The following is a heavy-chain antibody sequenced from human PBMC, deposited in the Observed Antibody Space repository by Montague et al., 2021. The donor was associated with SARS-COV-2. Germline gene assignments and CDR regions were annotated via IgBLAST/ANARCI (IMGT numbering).Heavy chain of an antibody. J-gene: IGHJ6*02. D-gene: IGHD2-8*01. CDR2: INQDGGEK. CDR3: ATFKYCTTSTCAVEPYYYYYSGMDV. CDR1: GFGFSRYW. Sequence: SLRLSCAASGFGFSRYWMTWVRQAPGKGLEWMANINQDGGEKYYVDSVKGRFTVSRDNAKNSLYLQLNSLGDEDTAVYYCATFKYCTTSTCAVEPYYYYYSGMDVWGQGTTVTVSS. V-gene: IGHV3-7*01.